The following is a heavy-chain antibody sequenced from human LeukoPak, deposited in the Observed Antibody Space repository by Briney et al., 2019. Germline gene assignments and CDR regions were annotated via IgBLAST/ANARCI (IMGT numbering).Heavy chain of an antibody. CDR3: ARVESITIFGVAHYNWFDP. Sequence: SVKVSCKASGGTFSSYAISWERQAPGQGLEWMGGIIPIFGTANYAQKFQGRVTITTDESTSTAYMELSSLRSEDTAVYYCARVESITIFGVAHYNWFDPWGQGTLVTVSS. D-gene: IGHD3-3*01. CDR1: GGTFSSYA. V-gene: IGHV1-69*05. CDR2: IIPIFGTA. J-gene: IGHJ5*02.